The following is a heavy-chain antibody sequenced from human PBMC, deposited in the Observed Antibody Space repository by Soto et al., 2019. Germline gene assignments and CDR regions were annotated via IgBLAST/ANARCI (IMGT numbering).Heavy chain of an antibody. Sequence: EVQLVESGGGLVQPGGSLRLSCAVSGFTISSYWMSWVRQAPGKGLEWVANIKQDGSEKYSVDSVKGRFPISRDNAKNSLHLQMSSLRDEDPAIYMCVSGGSYHVYWGQGTLVTVSS. CDR1: GFTISSYW. CDR3: VSGGSYHVY. CDR2: IKQDGSEK. V-gene: IGHV3-7*01. J-gene: IGHJ4*02. D-gene: IGHD1-26*01.